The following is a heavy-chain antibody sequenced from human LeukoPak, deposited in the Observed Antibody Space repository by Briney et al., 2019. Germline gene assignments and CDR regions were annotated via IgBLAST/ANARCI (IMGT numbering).Heavy chain of an antibody. CDR3: AVAYGDYGSLDY. V-gene: IGHV1-2*02. D-gene: IGHD4-17*01. Sequence: ASVKVSCKASGYTFTGYYVHWVRQAPGQGLEWMGWINPNSGGTNYAQKFQGRVTMTRDTSISTAYMELSRLRSDDTAVYYCAVAYGDYGSLDYWGQGTLVTVSS. J-gene: IGHJ4*02. CDR1: GYTFTGYY. CDR2: INPNSGGT.